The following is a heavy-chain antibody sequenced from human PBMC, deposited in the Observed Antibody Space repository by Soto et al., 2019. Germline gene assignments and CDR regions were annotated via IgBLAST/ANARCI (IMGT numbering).Heavy chain of an antibody. J-gene: IGHJ5*02. Sequence: VQLRQSGPGLVKPSGTLSLTCAVSGGSISSSNWWTWVRQAPGKGLEWIGEIYHSGNTYYNPSLKGRVTITVHKSNNPFSLKLNSVTAADTAVYYCATLPPRVVASLLPIPTWGQGTLVTVSS. D-gene: IGHD1-26*01. V-gene: IGHV4-4*02. CDR3: ATLPPRVVASLLPIPT. CDR1: GGSISSSNW. CDR2: IYHSGNT.